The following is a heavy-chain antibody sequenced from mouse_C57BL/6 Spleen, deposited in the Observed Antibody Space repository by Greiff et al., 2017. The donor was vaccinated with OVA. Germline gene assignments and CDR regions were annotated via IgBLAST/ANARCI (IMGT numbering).Heavy chain of an antibody. V-gene: IGHV1-76*01. Sequence: QVQLQQSGAELVRPGASVKLSCKASGYTFTDYYINWVKQRPGQGLEWIARIYPGSGNTYYHEKFKGKATLTAEKSSSTAYMQLSSLTSEDSAVYFGARWMANWDEWDFDVWGTGTTVTVSS. CDR2: IYPGSGNT. J-gene: IGHJ1*03. CDR3: ARWMANWDEWDFDV. CDR1: GYTFTDYY. D-gene: IGHD4-1*01.